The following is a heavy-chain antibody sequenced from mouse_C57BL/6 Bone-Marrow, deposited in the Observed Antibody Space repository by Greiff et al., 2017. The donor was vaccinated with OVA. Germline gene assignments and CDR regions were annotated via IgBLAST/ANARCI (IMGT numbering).Heavy chain of an antibody. CDR3: ASFYWYWYFDV. CDR2: IRHKANGYTT. J-gene: IGHJ1*03. CDR1: GFTFTDYY. D-gene: IGHD2-1*01. V-gene: IGHV7-3*01. Sequence: EVKLVESGGGLVQPGGSLSLSCAASGFTFTDYYMSWVRQPPGQALEWMGFIRHKANGYTTEYSASVKGRFTISRDNSQSILYLQMIALRAEDSATYDCASFYWYWYFDVWGTGTTVTVSS.